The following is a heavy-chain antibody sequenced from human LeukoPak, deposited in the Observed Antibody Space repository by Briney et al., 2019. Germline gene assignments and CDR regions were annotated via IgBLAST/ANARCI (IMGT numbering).Heavy chain of an antibody. CDR1: GFTFSDYW. J-gene: IGHJ4*02. D-gene: IGHD5-18*01. CDR3: ARVGYSYSDY. Sequence: PGGSLRLSCAASGFTFSDYWMHWVRQAPGKGLEWVSVIYSGGSKYYADSVKGRFTISRDNSKNTLYLQMNSLRAEDTAVYYCARVGYSYSDYWGQGTLVTVSS. CDR2: IYSGGSK. V-gene: IGHV3-53*01.